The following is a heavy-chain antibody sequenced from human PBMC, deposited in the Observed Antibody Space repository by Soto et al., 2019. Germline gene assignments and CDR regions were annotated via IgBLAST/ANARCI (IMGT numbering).Heavy chain of an antibody. Sequence: ASVKVSCKVSGYTLTELSMHWVRQAPGKGLERMGGFDPEDGETIYAQKFQGRVTMTEDTSTDTAYMELSSLRSEDTAVYYCATDKKGSGRYFHYYYGMDVWGQGTTVTVSS. V-gene: IGHV1-24*01. CDR1: GYTLTELS. J-gene: IGHJ6*02. D-gene: IGHD6-19*01. CDR2: FDPEDGET. CDR3: ATDKKGSGRYFHYYYGMDV.